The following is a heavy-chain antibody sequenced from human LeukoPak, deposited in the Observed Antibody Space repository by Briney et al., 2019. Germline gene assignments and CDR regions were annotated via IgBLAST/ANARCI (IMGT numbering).Heavy chain of an antibody. D-gene: IGHD3-10*01. CDR3: ARAKRGSGTYYFDY. CDR2: MNPNSGNT. J-gene: IGHJ4*02. CDR1: GYTFTSYD. V-gene: IGHV1-8*03. Sequence: ASVKVSCKASGYTFTSYDINWVRQATGQGLEWMGWMNPNSGNTGYAQKFQGRVTITRNTSISTAYMELSSLRSEDTAVYYCARAKRGSGTYYFDYWGQGTLVTVSS.